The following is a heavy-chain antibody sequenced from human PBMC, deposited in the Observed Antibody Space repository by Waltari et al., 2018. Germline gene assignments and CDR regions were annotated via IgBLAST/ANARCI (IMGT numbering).Heavy chain of an antibody. Sequence: EMQVVESGGGLVQPGGSLRLSCEASGFSIRNYEMNWIRPAPGKGLEWVSYISNSGSTMYYADSVKGRFTNSRDNAKNSLYLEMNSLRAEDTAIYYCARPSTEYYYYYYYMDVWGKGTTVTVS. V-gene: IGHV3-48*03. CDR2: ISNSGSTM. CDR1: GFSIRNYE. J-gene: IGHJ6*03. CDR3: ARPSTEYYYYYYYMDV.